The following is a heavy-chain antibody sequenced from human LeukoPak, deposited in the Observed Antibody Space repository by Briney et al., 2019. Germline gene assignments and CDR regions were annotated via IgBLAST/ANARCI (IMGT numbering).Heavy chain of an antibody. CDR3: AREATMVRGRKATIRDY. J-gene: IGHJ4*02. D-gene: IGHD3-10*01. CDR2: INHSGST. V-gene: IGHV4-34*01. Sequence: SETPSLTCAVYGGSFSGYYWSWIRQPPGKGLEWIGEINHSGSTNYNPSLKSRVTISVDTSKNQFSLKLSSVTAADTAVYYCAREATMVRGRKATIRDYWGQGTLVTVSS. CDR1: GGSFSGYY.